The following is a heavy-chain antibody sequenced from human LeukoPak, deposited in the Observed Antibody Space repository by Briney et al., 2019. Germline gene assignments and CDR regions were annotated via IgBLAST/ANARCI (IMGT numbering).Heavy chain of an antibody. CDR3: ARDYYDSSGYPGVQYYYYMDV. D-gene: IGHD3-22*01. CDR1: GYTFTGYY. V-gene: IGHV1-2*02. Sequence: ASVKASCKASGYTFTGYYMHWVRQAPGQGLEWMGWINPNSGGTNYAQKFQGRVTMTRDTSISTAYMELSRLRSDDTAVYYCARDYYDSSGYPGVQYYYYMDVWGKGTTVTVSS. J-gene: IGHJ6*03. CDR2: INPNSGGT.